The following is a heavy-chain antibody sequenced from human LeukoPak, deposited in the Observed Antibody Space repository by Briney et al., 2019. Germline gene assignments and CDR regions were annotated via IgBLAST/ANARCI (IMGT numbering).Heavy chain of an antibody. Sequence: SEALSLTCTVSGGSISSYYWSWIRQPPGKGLEWIGYIYYSGSTNYNPSLKSRVTISVDTSKNQFSLKLSSVTAADTAVYYCAREGLPTYWGQGTLVTVSS. J-gene: IGHJ4*02. CDR3: AREGLPTY. CDR2: IYYSGST. CDR1: GGSISSYY. V-gene: IGHV4-59*01. D-gene: IGHD5-18*01.